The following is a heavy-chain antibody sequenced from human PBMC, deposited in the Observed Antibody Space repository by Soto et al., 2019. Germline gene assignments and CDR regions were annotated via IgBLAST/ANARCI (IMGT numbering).Heavy chain of an antibody. J-gene: IGHJ3*02. V-gene: IGHV3-11*05. D-gene: IGHD3-9*01. CDR1: GFTFSDYY. CDR2: ISGSSSYT. CDR3: ARDADILTGSDAFDI. Sequence: GGSLRLSCAASGFTFSDYYMSWIRQAPGKGLEWVSYISGSSSYTNYADSVKGRFTISRDNAKNSLYLQMNSLRAEDTAVYYCARDADILTGSDAFDIWGQGTMVTVSS.